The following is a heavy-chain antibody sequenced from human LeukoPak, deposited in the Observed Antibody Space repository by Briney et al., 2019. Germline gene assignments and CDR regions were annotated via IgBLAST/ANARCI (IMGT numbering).Heavy chain of an antibody. Sequence: ASVKVSCKASGYTFTSYAMNWVRQAPGQGLERMGWINTNTGNPTYAQGFTGRFVFSLDTSVSTAYLQISSLKAEDTAVYYCARALTYYYDSSGCNWGQGTLVTVSS. J-gene: IGHJ4*02. CDR2: INTNTGNP. V-gene: IGHV7-4-1*02. CDR1: GYTFTSYA. CDR3: ARALTYYYDSSGCN. D-gene: IGHD3-22*01.